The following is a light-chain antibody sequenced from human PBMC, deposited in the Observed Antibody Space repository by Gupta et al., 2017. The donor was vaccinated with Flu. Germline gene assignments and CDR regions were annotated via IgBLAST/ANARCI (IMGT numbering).Light chain of an antibody. V-gene: IGKV1-5*03. Sequence: PASLSAFVGDRVTIPCRSSQTIGRWLAPCQQKLGYVPKLPIYEASSVESGVPSRFSGSGSGTEFTLTISGLQSEESATYYCHQYCNYPHTFGQGTKVEVK. CDR3: HQYCNYPHT. CDR2: EAS. CDR1: QTIGRW. J-gene: IGKJ2*01.